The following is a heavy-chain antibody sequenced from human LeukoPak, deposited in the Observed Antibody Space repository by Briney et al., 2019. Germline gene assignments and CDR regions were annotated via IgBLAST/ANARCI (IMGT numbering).Heavy chain of an antibody. CDR3: AKTAARGQYYYYYYMDV. Sequence: SETLSLTCAVYGGSFSGYYWSWIRQPPGEGLEWIGEINHSGSTNYNPSLKSRVTISVDTSKNQFSLKLSSVTAADTAVYYCAKTAARGQYYYYYYMDVWGKGTTVTVSS. CDR1: GGSFSGYY. CDR2: INHSGST. V-gene: IGHV4-34*01. D-gene: IGHD6-6*01. J-gene: IGHJ6*03.